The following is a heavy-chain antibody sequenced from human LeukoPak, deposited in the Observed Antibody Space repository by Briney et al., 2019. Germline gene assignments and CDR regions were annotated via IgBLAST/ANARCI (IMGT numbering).Heavy chain of an antibody. V-gene: IGHV3-15*01. Sequence: GGSLRLSCAASGFTFSDAWMSRVRQAPGKGLEWVGRIKSRIDGGTTDYAAPVKGRFTISRDDSKNTLYLQMNSLKIEDSAVYFCTTKSRVVGPFNDFWGQGTLLTVSS. J-gene: IGHJ4*02. CDR2: IKSRIDGGTT. CDR1: GFTFSDAW. D-gene: IGHD1-26*01. CDR3: TTKSRVVGPFNDF.